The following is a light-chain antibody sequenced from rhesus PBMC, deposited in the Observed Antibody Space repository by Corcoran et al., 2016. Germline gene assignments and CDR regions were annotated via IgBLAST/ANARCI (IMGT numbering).Light chain of an antibody. J-gene: IGKJ2*01. V-gene: IGKV1-28*03. CDR2: AAS. Sequence: DIQMTQSPSSLSASVGDTVTITCRASQGLRRYLTWFQKKPGKAPKLLIYAASSVESGVPSRLSGSGYWTNFTLSISSLQPEDFAVYYCLQHNIYPHSFGQVTKVESK. CDR3: LQHNIYPHS. CDR1: QGLRRY.